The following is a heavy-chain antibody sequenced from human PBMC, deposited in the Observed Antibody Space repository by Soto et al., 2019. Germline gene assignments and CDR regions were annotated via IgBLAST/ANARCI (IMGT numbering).Heavy chain of an antibody. D-gene: IGHD1-26*01. CDR2: ISSSSSTI. CDR3: ERDLFIYRGSSPGATAFDI. Sequence: GSLLLSCSASGFTFSSYSMNWVRQAPGKGLEWVSYISSSSSTIYYADSVKGRFTISRDNAKNSLYLQMNSLRDEDTAVYYCERDLFIYRGSSPGATAFDIWGQGTMVTV. J-gene: IGHJ3*02. V-gene: IGHV3-48*02. CDR1: GFTFSSYS.